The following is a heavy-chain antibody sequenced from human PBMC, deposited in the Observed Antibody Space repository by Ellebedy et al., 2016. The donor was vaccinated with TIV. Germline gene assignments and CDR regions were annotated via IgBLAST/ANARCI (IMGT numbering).Heavy chain of an antibody. D-gene: IGHD3-10*01. CDR2: INHSGS. CDR1: GGSFSGYY. CDR3: ARGGSYGSGSYYWRY. V-gene: IGHV4-34*01. Sequence: SETLSLXCAAYGGSFSGYYWSWIRQPPGKGLEWIGEINHSGSKSSLKSRVTISLDTSKNQFSLNLSSVTAADTAVYYCARGGSYGSGSYYWRYWGQGTLVIVSS. J-gene: IGHJ4*02.